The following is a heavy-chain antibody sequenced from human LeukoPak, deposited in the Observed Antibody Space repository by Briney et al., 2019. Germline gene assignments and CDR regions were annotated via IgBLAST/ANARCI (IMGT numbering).Heavy chain of an antibody. CDR1: GYTFTGYY. D-gene: IGHD6-13*01. CDR3: ARGSIAAVGTLYY. Sequence: ASVKVSCKASGYTFTGYYMHWVRQAPGQGLEWMGWINPNSGGTNYAQKFQGRVTMTRDTSISTAYMELSRLRSDDTAVYYCARGSIAAVGTLYYWGQGTLVTVSS. J-gene: IGHJ4*02. CDR2: INPNSGGT. V-gene: IGHV1-2*02.